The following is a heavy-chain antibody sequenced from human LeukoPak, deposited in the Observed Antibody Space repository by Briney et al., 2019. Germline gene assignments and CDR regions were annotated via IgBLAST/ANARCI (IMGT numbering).Heavy chain of an antibody. D-gene: IGHD2-15*01. CDR3: AREGRYCSGGSCHDAFDI. V-gene: IGHV3-11*06. Sequence: GGSLRLSCAASGFTFSDYYMSWIRQAPGKGLEWVSYISSSSSYTNYADSVKGRFTISRDNAKNSLYLQMNSLRAEDTAVYYRAREGRYCSGGSCHDAFDIWGQGTMVTVSS. J-gene: IGHJ3*02. CDR2: ISSSSSYT. CDR1: GFTFSDYY.